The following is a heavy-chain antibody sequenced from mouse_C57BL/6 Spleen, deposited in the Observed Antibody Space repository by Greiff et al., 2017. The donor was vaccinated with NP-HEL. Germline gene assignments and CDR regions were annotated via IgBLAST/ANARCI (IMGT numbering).Heavy chain of an antibody. V-gene: IGHV1-82*01. Sequence: QVQLQQSGPELVKPGASVKISCKASGYAFSSSWMNWVKQRPGKGLEWIGRIYPGDGDTNYNGKFKGKATLTADKSSSTAYMQLSSLTSEDAAVYFCARVGFLYAMDYWGQGTSVTVSS. CDR3: ARVGFLYAMDY. CDR1: GYAFSSSW. J-gene: IGHJ4*01. CDR2: IYPGDGDT.